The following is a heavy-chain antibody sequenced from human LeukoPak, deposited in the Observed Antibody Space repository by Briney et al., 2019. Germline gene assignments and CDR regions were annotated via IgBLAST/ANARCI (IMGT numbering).Heavy chain of an antibody. CDR1: GGSFSGYY. Sequence: SETLSLTCAVYGGSFSGYYWSWIRQPPGKGLEWIGEINHSGSTNYNPSLKSRVTISVDTSKNQFSLKLSSVTAADTAVYYCARGFPAARYNWFDPWGQGTLVTVSS. CDR3: ARGFPAARYNWFDP. J-gene: IGHJ5*02. V-gene: IGHV4-34*01. CDR2: INHSGST. D-gene: IGHD2-15*01.